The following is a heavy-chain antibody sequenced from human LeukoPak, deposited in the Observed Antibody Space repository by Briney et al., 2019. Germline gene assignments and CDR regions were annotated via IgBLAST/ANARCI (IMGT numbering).Heavy chain of an antibody. V-gene: IGHV4-4*07. D-gene: IGHD2-2*01. CDR1: GDSISSYC. J-gene: IGHJ4*02. Sequence: SETLSLTCTVSGDSISSYCLTWIRQPAGKGLVWIGRIYTSGTTNYNPSLESRLTMSLDTSKNQFSLIMRSVTAADTAVYYCARETSSTSGRVFDYWGQGALVTVSS. CDR2: IYTSGTT. CDR3: ARETSSTSGRVFDY.